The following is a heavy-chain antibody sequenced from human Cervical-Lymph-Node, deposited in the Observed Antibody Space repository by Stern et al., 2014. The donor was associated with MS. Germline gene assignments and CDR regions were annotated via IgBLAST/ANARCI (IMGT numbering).Heavy chain of an antibody. D-gene: IGHD1-26*01. CDR3: AKGRGSYWFFDL. Sequence: VQLVESGGEVKKPGSSVKVSCMASGGSFNNHAVSWVRQAPGQGLEWMGGIIPIFGAPDYAQKFQGIVTITADESTSTVYMEFSSLRSEDTAMYYCAKGRGSYWFFDLWGRGTLVIVSS. V-gene: IGHV1-69*01. CDR1: GGSFNNHA. CDR2: IIPIFGAP. J-gene: IGHJ2*01.